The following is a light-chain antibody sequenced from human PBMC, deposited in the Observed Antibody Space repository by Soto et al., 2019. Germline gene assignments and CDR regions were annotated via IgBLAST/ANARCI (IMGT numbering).Light chain of an antibody. CDR1: ITDVGGYNY. Sequence: QSLLAQPSSVSGSPGQSSTISCTGTITDVGGYNYVSWYQHHPGKGPKLIIYEVNNRPSGVSDRFSGSKSGNKASLTISNLEADDESDYYCGSYTSTDTPFVFGTGTKVTVL. V-gene: IGLV2-14*01. CDR3: GSYTSTDTPFV. CDR2: EVN. J-gene: IGLJ1*01.